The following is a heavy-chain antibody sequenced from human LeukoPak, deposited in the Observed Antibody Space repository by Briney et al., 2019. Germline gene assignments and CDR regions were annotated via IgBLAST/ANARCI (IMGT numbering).Heavy chain of an antibody. V-gene: IGHV4-59*01. Sequence: SETLSLTCTVSGGSISSYYWSWIRQPPGKGLEWIGYIYYSGSTNYNPSLKSRVTISVDTSKNQFSLKLSSVTAADTTVYYCAREGKSSGWYAPFDYWGQGTLVTVSS. D-gene: IGHD6-19*01. CDR3: AREGKSSGWYAPFDY. CDR2: IYYSGST. J-gene: IGHJ4*02. CDR1: GGSISSYY.